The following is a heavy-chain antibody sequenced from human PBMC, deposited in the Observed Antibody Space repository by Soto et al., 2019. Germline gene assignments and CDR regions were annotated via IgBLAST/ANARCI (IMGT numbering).Heavy chain of an antibody. V-gene: IGHV3-74*01. CDR1: RFTFSSYW. CDR3: ARERYCSGGSCYSYYYYGMYV. Sequence: PGGSLRLSCAASRFTFSSYWMHWVRQAPGKGLVWVSRINSDGSSTSYADSVKGRFTISRDNAKNTLYLQMNSLRAEDTAVYYCARERYCSGGSCYSYYYYGMYVWGQGTTVTVSS. CDR2: INSDGSST. J-gene: IGHJ6*02. D-gene: IGHD2-15*01.